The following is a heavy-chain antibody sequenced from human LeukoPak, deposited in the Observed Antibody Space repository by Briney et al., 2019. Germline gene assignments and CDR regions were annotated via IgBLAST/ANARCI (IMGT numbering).Heavy chain of an antibody. V-gene: IGHV3-23*01. CDR1: GFTFSNYA. CDR3: AKRLGDPRAFDY. D-gene: IGHD2-21*02. Sequence: GGSLRLSCAASGFTFSNYAMNWVRQAPGKGLEWVSGISGSSGTINYAAPVKGRFTISRDNSRNTLYLQMNSLRADDTAVYYCAKRLGDPRAFDYWGQGPLVTVSS. J-gene: IGHJ4*02. CDR2: ISGSSGTI.